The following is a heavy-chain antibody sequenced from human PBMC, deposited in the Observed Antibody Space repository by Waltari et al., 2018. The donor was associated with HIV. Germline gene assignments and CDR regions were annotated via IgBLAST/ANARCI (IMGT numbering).Heavy chain of an antibody. CDR3: VRAGRSSDGFDV. CDR2: IESDGAST. CDR1: GFTFRRYW. J-gene: IGHJ3*01. Sequence: EVQLVESGGGLVQPGGSLRLSCGASGFTFRRYWMPWVRQAPGKGLVWVSRIESDGASTNYADSVKGRVTISRDNAKNTLSLQMNSLSVEDTAVYYCVRAGRSSDGFDVWGQGTMVTVSS. D-gene: IGHD6-6*01. V-gene: IGHV3-74*01.